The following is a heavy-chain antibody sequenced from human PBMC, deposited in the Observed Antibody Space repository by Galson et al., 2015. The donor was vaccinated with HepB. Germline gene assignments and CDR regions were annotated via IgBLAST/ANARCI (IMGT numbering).Heavy chain of an antibody. CDR2: INPNSGIA. V-gene: IGHV1-2*06. Sequence: AVKVSCKAYGFTFSDFYMHWVRQSPGQGLQWMGRINPNSGIAVLAESFQGRVAMTADTSKSTANMALSWLTFADRAVYYCARASLFWNNRASDAFDVWGPGTMVTVSS. CDR3: ARASLFWNNRASDAFDV. J-gene: IGHJ3*01. D-gene: IGHD3-3*01. CDR1: GFTFSDFY.